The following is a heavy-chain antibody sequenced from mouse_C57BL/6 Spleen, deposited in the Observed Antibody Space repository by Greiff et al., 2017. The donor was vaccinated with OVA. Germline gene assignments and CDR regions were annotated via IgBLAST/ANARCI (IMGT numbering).Heavy chain of an antibody. CDR1: GFTFSSYA. D-gene: IGHD1-1*01. J-gene: IGHJ3*01. CDR3: TRENYYGSSRAWCAY. CDR2: ISSGGDYI. Sequence: EVMLVESGEGLVKPGGSLKLSCAASGFTFSSYAMSWVRQTPEKRLEWVAYISSGGDYIYYADTVKGRFTISRDNARNTLYLQMSSLKSEDTAMYYCTRENYYGSSRAWCAYWGQGTLVTVSA. V-gene: IGHV5-9-1*02.